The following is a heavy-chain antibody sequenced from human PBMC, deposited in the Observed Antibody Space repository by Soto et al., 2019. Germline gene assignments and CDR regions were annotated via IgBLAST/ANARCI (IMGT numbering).Heavy chain of an antibody. D-gene: IGHD3-10*01. CDR3: ARDGSGSYWSYYYYGMDV. Sequence: QVQLVQSGAEVKKPGASVKVSCKASGYTFTSYDINWVRQATGQGLEWMGWMNPNSGNTGYAQKFQGRVTMARNTSISTAYMELSSLRSEDTAVYYCARDGSGSYWSYYYYGMDVWGQGTTVTVSS. J-gene: IGHJ6*02. CDR1: GYTFTSYD. V-gene: IGHV1-8*01. CDR2: MNPNSGNT.